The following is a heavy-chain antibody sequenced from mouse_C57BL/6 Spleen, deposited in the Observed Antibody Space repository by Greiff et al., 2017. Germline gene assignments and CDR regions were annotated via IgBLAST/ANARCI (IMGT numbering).Heavy chain of an antibody. Sequence: EVQLQQSGPELVKPGASVKMSCKASGYTFTDYNMHWVKQSHGKSLEWIGYINPNNGGTSYNQKFKGKATLTVNKSSSTAYMERRSLTSEDSAVYYCARANYSNYDAMDYWGQGTSVTVSS. CDR2: INPNNGGT. CDR1: GYTFTDYN. D-gene: IGHD2-5*01. J-gene: IGHJ4*01. CDR3: ARANYSNYDAMDY. V-gene: IGHV1-22*01.